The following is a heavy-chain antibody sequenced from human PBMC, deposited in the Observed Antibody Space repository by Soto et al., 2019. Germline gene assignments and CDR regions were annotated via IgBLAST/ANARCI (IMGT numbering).Heavy chain of an antibody. CDR2: IIPIFGTA. CDR3: ARDRFYCGGDCYGTYYYYGMDV. CDR1: GGTFSSYA. V-gene: IGHV1-69*13. J-gene: IGHJ6*02. Sequence: SVKVSCKASGGTFSSYAISWVRQAPGQGLEWMGGIIPIFGTANYAQKFQGRVTITADESTSTAYMELSSLRSEDTAVYYCARDRFYCGGDCYGTYYYYGMDVWGQGTTVTV. D-gene: IGHD2-21*02.